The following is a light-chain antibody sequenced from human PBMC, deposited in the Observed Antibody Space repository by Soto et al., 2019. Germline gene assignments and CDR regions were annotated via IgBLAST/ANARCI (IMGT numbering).Light chain of an antibody. Sequence: DIQMTQSPSTLSASVGDRVTITCRASQSISSWLAWYQQKPGKAPKLLIYKASSLESGVPSRFSGSGSGTEFTLTISSLQPDDFATYSCQQYNSYSDLYTFGQGTKLEIK. J-gene: IGKJ2*01. CDR3: QQYNSYSDLYT. CDR2: KAS. CDR1: QSISSW. V-gene: IGKV1-5*03.